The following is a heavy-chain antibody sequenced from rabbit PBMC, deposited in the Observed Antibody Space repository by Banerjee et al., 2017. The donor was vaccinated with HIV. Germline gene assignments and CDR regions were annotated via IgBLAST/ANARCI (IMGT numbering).Heavy chain of an antibody. CDR3: ARGVAGVYYFNL. V-gene: IGHV1S45*01. D-gene: IGHD4-1*01. CDR2: IYTDDGNT. Sequence: QEQLVESGGGLVKPGASLTLTCKASGFSFSSGYDMCWVRQAPGKGWEWIACIYTDDGNTYYASWAKGRFTISKASSTTVTLQMTSLTAADTATYFCARGVAGVYYFNLWGQGTLVTVS. CDR1: GFSFSSGYD. J-gene: IGHJ4*01.